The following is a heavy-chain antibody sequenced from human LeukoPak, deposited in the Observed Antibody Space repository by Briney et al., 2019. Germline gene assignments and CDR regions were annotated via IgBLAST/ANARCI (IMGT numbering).Heavy chain of an antibody. CDR1: GSTFSDYY. CDR2: ISSSSSYT. J-gene: IGHJ5*02. V-gene: IGHV3-11*06. D-gene: IGHD6-13*01. Sequence: GGSLRLSCAASGSTFSDYYMSWIRQAPGKGLEWVSYISSSSSYTNYADSVKGRFTISRDNAKNSLYLQMNSLRAEDTAVYYCARDGAAAAGTFWFDPWGQGTLVTVSS. CDR3: ARDGAAAAGTFWFDP.